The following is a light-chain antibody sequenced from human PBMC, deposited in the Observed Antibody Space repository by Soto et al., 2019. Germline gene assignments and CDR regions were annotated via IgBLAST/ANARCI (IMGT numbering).Light chain of an antibody. CDR1: QSVRTN. J-gene: IGKJ4*01. CDR2: GAS. V-gene: IGKV3-15*01. Sequence: EIVMTQSPATLSVSPGDRVTLSCRASQSVRTNSAWYQQKPGQAPRLLFYGASTRATGIPARFSGSGAGTEFTLTINSLQSEDFAVYYCQQYNNWPLTFGGGTKVEIK. CDR3: QQYNNWPLT.